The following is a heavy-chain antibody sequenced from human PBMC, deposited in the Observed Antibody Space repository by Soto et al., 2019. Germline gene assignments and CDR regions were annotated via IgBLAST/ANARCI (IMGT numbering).Heavy chain of an antibody. CDR1: GGSFSGYY. CDR2: INHSGST. Sequence: PSETLSLTCAVYGGSFSGYYWSWIRQPPGKGLEWIGEINHSGSTNYNPSLKSRVTISVDTSKNQFSLKLSSVTAADTAIYYCARGPLTTDNWFDPWGQGTLVTVSS. CDR3: ARGPLTTDNWFDP. D-gene: IGHD4-4*01. J-gene: IGHJ5*02. V-gene: IGHV4-34*01.